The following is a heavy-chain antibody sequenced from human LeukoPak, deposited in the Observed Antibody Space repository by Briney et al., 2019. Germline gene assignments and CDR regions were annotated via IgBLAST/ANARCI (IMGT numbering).Heavy chain of an antibody. CDR3: TREGYCSSTSGSFMDV. V-gene: IGHV1-46*01. CDR2: INPSGGST. Sequence: ASVKVSCKASGYTFTSYYMHWVRQAPGQGLEWMGIINPSGGSTSYAQKFQGRVTMTRDMSTSTVYMELSSLRSEDTAVYYCTREGYCSSTSGSFMDVWGKGTTVTVSS. CDR1: GYTFTSYY. D-gene: IGHD2-2*01. J-gene: IGHJ6*03.